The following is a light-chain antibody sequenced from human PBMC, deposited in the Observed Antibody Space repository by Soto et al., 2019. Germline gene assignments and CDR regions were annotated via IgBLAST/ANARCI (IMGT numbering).Light chain of an antibody. CDR2: DND. V-gene: IGLV1-51*01. Sequence: QSVLTQPPSVSAAPGQTVTISCSGSSTNIGNNYVSWYQQLHGTAPKILIYDNDKRPSGMPDRFSGSKSGTSTTPGVTGLRTGDEADYYCDTWDSSLSAGVFGGGTKLTVL. CDR3: DTWDSSLSAGV. J-gene: IGLJ2*01. CDR1: STNIGNNY.